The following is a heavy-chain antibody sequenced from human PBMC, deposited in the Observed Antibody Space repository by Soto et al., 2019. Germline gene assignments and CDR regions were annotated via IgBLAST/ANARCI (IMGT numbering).Heavy chain of an antibody. CDR2: ISSSSSYI. Sequence: PGGSLRLSCAASGFTFSSYSMNWVRQAPGKGLEWVSSISSSSSYIYYADSVKGRFTISRDNAKNSLYLQMNSLRAEDTAVYYCARGEGRVYDFWSSLFYDYYYGTDVWGPGTTVTVSS. CDR1: GFTFSSYS. J-gene: IGHJ6*02. V-gene: IGHV3-21*01. CDR3: ARGEGRVYDFWSSLFYDYYYGTDV. D-gene: IGHD3-3*01.